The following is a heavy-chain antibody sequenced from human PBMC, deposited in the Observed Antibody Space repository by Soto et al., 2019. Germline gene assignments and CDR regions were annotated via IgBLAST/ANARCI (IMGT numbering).Heavy chain of an antibody. CDR1: GFTFSSYA. V-gene: IGHV3-23*01. CDR3: AKPPLLEWLFRYGMDV. Sequence: GGSLRLSCAASGFTFSSYAMSWVRQAPGKGLEWVSAISGSGGSTYYADSVKGRFTISRDDSKNTLYLQMNSLRAEDTAVYYCAKPPLLEWLFRYGMDVWGQGTTVTVS. J-gene: IGHJ6*02. D-gene: IGHD3-3*01. CDR2: ISGSGGST.